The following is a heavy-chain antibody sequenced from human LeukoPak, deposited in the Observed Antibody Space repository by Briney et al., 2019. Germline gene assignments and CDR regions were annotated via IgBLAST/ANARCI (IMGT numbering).Heavy chain of an antibody. J-gene: IGHJ6*02. V-gene: IGHV1-18*01. D-gene: IGHD5-18*01. CDR2: ISAYNGNT. Sequence: ASVKVSCKASGYTFTSYGISWVRQAPGQGLEWMGWISAYNGNTNYAQKLQGRVTMTTDTSTSTAYMELRRLRSDDTAVYYCARDLEDTAMSYYYYGMDVWGQGTTVTVSS. CDR1: GYTFTSYG. CDR3: ARDLEDTAMSYYYYGMDV.